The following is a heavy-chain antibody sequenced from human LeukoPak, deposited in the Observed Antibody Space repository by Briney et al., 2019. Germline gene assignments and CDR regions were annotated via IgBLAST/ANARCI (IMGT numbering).Heavy chain of an antibody. J-gene: IGHJ4*02. V-gene: IGHV4-39*07. Sequence: PSETLSPTCTVSGGSISSSSYYWGWIRQPPGKGLEWIGSIYYSGSTYYNPSLKSRVTISVDTSKNQFSLKLSSVTAADTAVYYCARDSGSVHWGQGTLVTVSS. CDR3: ARDSGSVH. CDR1: GGSISSSSYY. CDR2: IYYSGST. D-gene: IGHD1-26*01.